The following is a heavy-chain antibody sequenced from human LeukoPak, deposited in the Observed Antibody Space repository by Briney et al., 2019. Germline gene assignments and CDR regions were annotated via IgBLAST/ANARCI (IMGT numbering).Heavy chain of an antibody. V-gene: IGHV1-18*01. CDR1: GYTFTSYG. D-gene: IGHD4-17*01. Sequence: ASVKVSCKASGYTFTSYGISWVRQAPGQGLEWMGWISAYNGNTNYAQKLQGRVTMTRNTSISTAYMELSSLRSEDTAVYYCAREGPTVTTMGYWGQGTLVTVSS. CDR3: AREGPTVTTMGY. CDR2: ISAYNGNT. J-gene: IGHJ4*02.